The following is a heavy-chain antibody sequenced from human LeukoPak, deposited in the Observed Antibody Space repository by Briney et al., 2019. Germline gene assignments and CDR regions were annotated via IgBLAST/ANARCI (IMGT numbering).Heavy chain of an antibody. J-gene: IGHJ4*02. CDR3: AKEERWLQFVVDY. D-gene: IGHD5-24*01. Sequence: GGSLRLSCAASGFTFSSYGMTWVRQAPGKGLEWVSVSGSGGSTNYADSVKGRFTISRDNSKNTLYLQMNSLRAEDTAVYYCAKEERWLQFVVDYWGQGTLVTVSS. V-gene: IGHV3-23*01. CDR1: GFTFSSYG. CDR2: SGSGGST.